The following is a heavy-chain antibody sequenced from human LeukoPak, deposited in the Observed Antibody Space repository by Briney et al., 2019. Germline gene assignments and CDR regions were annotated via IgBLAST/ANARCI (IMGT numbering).Heavy chain of an antibody. Sequence: GGSLRLSCVASGFTFSSYEMNWVRQTPGKGLEWVSYISSSGRTSYYADSVRGRFTISRDNAKNSLYLQMNSLRAEDTAVYYCAREVRYFALGDYWGQGTLVTVSS. V-gene: IGHV3-48*03. D-gene: IGHD3-9*01. CDR3: AREVRYFALGDY. CDR2: ISSSGRTS. J-gene: IGHJ4*02. CDR1: GFTFSSYE.